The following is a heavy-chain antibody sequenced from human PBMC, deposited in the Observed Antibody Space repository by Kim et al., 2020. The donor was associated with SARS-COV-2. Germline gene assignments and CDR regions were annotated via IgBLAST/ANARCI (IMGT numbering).Heavy chain of an antibody. J-gene: IGHJ6*01. Sequence: SETLSLTCTVSGGSISNYFWSWIRHFPGKGLEWIGYVSNSGSPNYNPSLKSRVTISVNTPKNQFSLKLTSLTAADTAVYFCARGGSYGSGSYSHYGMDV. CDR1: GGSISNYF. CDR2: VSNSGSP. CDR3: ARGGSYGSGSYSHYGMDV. V-gene: IGHV4-59*01. D-gene: IGHD3-10*01.